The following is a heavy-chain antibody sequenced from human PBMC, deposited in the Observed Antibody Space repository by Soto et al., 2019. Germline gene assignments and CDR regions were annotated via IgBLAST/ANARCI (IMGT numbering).Heavy chain of an antibody. Sequence: SETLSLTCTVSGGSISSGDYYWSWIRQPPGKGLEWIGYIYYSGITYYNPSLKSRVTISVDTSKNQFSLKLSSVTAADTAVYYCARRLSLEFDPWGQGTLVTVSS. D-gene: IGHD3-10*01. J-gene: IGHJ5*02. CDR1: GGSISSGDYY. CDR3: ARRLSLEFDP. CDR2: IYYSGIT. V-gene: IGHV4-30-4*01.